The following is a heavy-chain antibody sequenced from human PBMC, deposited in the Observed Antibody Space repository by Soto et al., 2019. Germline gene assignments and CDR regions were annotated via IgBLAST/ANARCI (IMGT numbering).Heavy chain of an antibody. J-gene: IGHJ4*02. CDR2: FNPILSFS. V-gene: IGHV1-69*02. D-gene: IGHD3-10*01. CDR1: GDTFNFYT. Sequence: EASVKVSCKASGDTFNFYTINWVRQAPGLGLEWMGRFNPILSFSNSALKFQGRVTLTADKSTSTAYMVLSSLRSEDTAIYYCATRFGSGSRAVDNWGPGALVTVSS. CDR3: ATRFGSGSRAVDN.